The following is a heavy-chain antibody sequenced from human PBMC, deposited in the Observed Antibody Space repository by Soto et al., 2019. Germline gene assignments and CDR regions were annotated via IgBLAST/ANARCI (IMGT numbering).Heavy chain of an antibody. D-gene: IGHD6-13*01. CDR2: ISAYNGNT. J-gene: IGHJ5*02. V-gene: IGHV1-18*01. Sequence: ASVKVSCKASGYTFTDYGISWVRQAPGQGLEWKGWISAYNGNTNYAKKNQGRVTMTTDTSTSTAYMELRSLRSDDTAVYYCARDLGAAAAGPYNWFDPWGQGTLVTVSS. CDR3: ARDLGAAAAGPYNWFDP. CDR1: GYTFTDYG.